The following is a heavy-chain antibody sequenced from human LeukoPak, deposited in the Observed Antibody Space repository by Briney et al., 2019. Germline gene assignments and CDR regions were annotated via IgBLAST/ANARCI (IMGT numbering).Heavy chain of an antibody. Sequence: PSETLSLTCTVSGGSISGYYWSWLRQPPGKGLEWIAYISYSGTTYYSPSLRSRVTISVDTSKSQFSLRLTSVTVAETAVYYCARSGAAEGPTHNWFDPWGQGTLVTVSS. D-gene: IGHD6-13*01. V-gene: IGHV4-59*08. J-gene: IGHJ5*02. CDR1: GGSISGYY. CDR3: ARSGAAEGPTHNWFDP. CDR2: ISYSGTT.